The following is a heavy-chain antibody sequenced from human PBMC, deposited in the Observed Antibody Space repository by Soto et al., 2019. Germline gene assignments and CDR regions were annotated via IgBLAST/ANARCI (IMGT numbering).Heavy chain of an antibody. V-gene: IGHV3-15*01. D-gene: IGHD2-2*01. J-gene: IGHJ6*03. CDR2: IKSKTDGGTT. CDR1: GFTFSSYG. CDR3: TTKVVPAAMYYYHYMDV. Sequence: PGGSLRLSCAASGFTFSSYGMHWVRQAPGKGLEWVGRIKSKTDGGTTDYAAPVKGRFTISRDDSKNTLYLQMNSLKTEDTAVYYCTTKVVPAAMYYYHYMDVWGKGTTVTVSS.